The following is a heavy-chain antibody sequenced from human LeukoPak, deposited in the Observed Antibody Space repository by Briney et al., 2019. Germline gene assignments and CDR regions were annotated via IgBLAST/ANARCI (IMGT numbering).Heavy chain of an antibody. D-gene: IGHD3-16*01. Sequence: ASVKVSCKASGGTFSSYAISWVRQAPGQGLEWMGGISAYNGNTNYAQKLQGRVTMTTDTSTSTAYMELRSLRSDDTAVYYCASIGGSRGTQLDYWGQGTLVTVSS. CDR2: ISAYNGNT. CDR1: GGTFSSYA. V-gene: IGHV1-18*01. CDR3: ASIGGSRGTQLDY. J-gene: IGHJ4*02.